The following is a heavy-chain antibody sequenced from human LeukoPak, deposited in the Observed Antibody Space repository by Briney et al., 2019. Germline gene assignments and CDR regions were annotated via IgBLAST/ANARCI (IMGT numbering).Heavy chain of an antibody. CDR3: VRNHVEYLPRWFDP. D-gene: IGHD1-1*01. J-gene: IGHJ5*02. V-gene: IGHV4-39*07. CDR2: INYFGST. Sequence: SETLSLTCTVSGASFSSSSYYWGWIRQPPGKGLEWIGSINYFGSTYYNPSLKSRVTMSEDTSKNQFSLKVSSVTAADTAVYYCVRNHVEYLPRWFDPWGQGTLVTVSS. CDR1: GASFSSSSYY.